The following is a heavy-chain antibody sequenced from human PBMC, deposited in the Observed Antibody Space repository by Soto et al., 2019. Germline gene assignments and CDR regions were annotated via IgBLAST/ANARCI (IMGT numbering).Heavy chain of an antibody. V-gene: IGHV3-9*02. CDR3: AKDMKWGGMTTIHYFDS. CDR2: ISSNSDTI. Sequence: EVQLVESAGGLVQPGRSLRLSCVASGFTADVYAMHWVRQAPGKGLEWVSGISSNSDTIDYADSVKGRFTISRDNAKNSLFLQMNSLRPEDTALYYCAKDMKWGGMTTIHYFDSWGQGTLVTVSS. CDR1: GFTADVYA. J-gene: IGHJ4*02. D-gene: IGHD4-17*01.